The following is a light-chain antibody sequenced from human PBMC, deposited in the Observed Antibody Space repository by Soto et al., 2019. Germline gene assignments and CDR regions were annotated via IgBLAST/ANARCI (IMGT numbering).Light chain of an antibody. V-gene: IGKV3D-15*01. Sequence: EIVMTQSPATLSVSPGERATISCRASQSVSSNLAWYQQKRGQAPRLLIYGASTRATGIPARFSGSGSGTEFTLAISSLQSEDFAVYYCQQYNNWPLAFGGGTKVEIK. CDR1: QSVSSN. J-gene: IGKJ4*01. CDR2: GAS. CDR3: QQYNNWPLA.